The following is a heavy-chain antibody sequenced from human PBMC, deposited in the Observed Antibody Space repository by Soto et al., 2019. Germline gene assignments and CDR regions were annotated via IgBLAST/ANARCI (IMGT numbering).Heavy chain of an antibody. Sequence: SETLSLTCTVSGGSISSYYWSWIRQPPGKGLEWIGYIYYSGSTNYNPSLKSRVTISVDTSKNQFSLKLSSVTAADTAVYYCARSRSSSYGARLYYWGQGTLVTVSS. J-gene: IGHJ4*02. D-gene: IGHD6-6*01. V-gene: IGHV4-59*01. CDR3: ARSRSSSYGARLYY. CDR1: GGSISSYY. CDR2: IYYSGST.